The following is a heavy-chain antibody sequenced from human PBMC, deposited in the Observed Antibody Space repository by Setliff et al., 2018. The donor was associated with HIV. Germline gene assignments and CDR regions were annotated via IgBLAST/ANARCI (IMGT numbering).Heavy chain of an antibody. J-gene: IGHJ1*01. CDR3: ARDWAEDYYGSGSFQY. V-gene: IGHV1-8*02. CDR1: GYTFTNYD. Sequence: ASVKVSCKASGYTFTNYDINWVRQATGQGLEWMGWMNPNSGNTGYAQKFQGRVTMTRDTSISTAYMELSRLRSDDTAVYYCARDWAEDYYGSGSFQYWGQGTLVTVSS. CDR2: MNPNSGNT. D-gene: IGHD3-10*01.